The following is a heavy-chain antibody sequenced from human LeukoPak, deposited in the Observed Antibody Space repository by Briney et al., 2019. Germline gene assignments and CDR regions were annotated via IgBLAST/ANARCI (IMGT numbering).Heavy chain of an antibody. CDR2: THYTGNN. V-gene: IGHV4-59*01. D-gene: IGHD6-13*01. J-gene: IGHJ4*02. CDR3: ARWSSSWKAYDC. CDR1: GDSINLYY. Sequence: PSETLSLTCEVSGDSINLYYWNWIRRPPGKALEWIGHTHYTGNNKYNPSLKSRVSMSVDVPKKQLTLKLSSVTAADTAVYYCARWSSSWKAYDCWGQGTLVSVSS.